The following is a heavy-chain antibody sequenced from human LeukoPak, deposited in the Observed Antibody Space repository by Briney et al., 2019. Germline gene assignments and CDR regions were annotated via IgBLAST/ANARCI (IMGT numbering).Heavy chain of an antibody. D-gene: IGHD3-3*01. CDR2: IYTSGST. Sequence: SETLSLTCTVSGGSISSYYWSWIRQPAGKGLEWIGRIYTSGSTNYNPSLKSRVTMSVDTSKNQFSLKLSSVTAADTAVYYCARSPPPSPAYDFWSGYYSKPGPNAFDIWGQGTMVTVSS. CDR3: ARSPPPSPAYDFWSGYYSKPGPNAFDI. CDR1: GGSISSYY. J-gene: IGHJ3*02. V-gene: IGHV4-4*07.